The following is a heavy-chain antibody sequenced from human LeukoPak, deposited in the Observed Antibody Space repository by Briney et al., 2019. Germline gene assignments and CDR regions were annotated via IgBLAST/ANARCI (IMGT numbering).Heavy chain of an antibody. D-gene: IGHD2-15*01. CDR3: ARTTAATHGVFDS. CDR1: GCTFSSYG. Sequence: GGSLRLSCAASGCTFSSYGMLWVRQAPAKGLEWVALIWFDGSYKYYVDSVKGRFTIARDNSKNTCYLQMNSLRAEDTALYYCARTTAATHGVFDSWGQGNLVTVSS. J-gene: IGHJ4*02. CDR2: IWFDGSYK. V-gene: IGHV3-33*01.